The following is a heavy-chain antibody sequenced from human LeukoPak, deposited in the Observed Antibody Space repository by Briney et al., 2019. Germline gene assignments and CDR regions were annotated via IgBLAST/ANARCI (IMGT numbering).Heavy chain of an antibody. CDR3: APDGRDNSSSCYYFYY. J-gene: IGHJ4*02. V-gene: IGHV3-30*04. D-gene: IGHD6-13*01. Sequence: GGTLRLSCAASGFTFNNYAMHWVRQAPGKGLEWVAVISYDGSNKYYADSVKGRFTISRDNSKNTLYLQMNSLRAEDTAVYYCAPDGRDNSSSCYYFYYWGRGTRVTVSS. CDR1: GFTFNNYA. CDR2: ISYDGSNK.